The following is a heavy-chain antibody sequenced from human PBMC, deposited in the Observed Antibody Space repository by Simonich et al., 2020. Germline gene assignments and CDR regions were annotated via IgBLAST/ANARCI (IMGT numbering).Heavy chain of an antibody. CDR3: ARGGRYCSSTSCYYYYYYMDV. Sequence: QVQLQESGPGLVKPSETLSLTYTVSGGSISSYYWSWIRQPPGKGLEWIGYIYYSGSTNYNPSLKSRVTISVDTSKNQFSLKLSSVTAADTAVYYCARGGRYCSSTSCYYYYYYMDVWGKGTTVTVS. V-gene: IGHV4-59*12. J-gene: IGHJ6*03. CDR1: GGSISSYY. CDR2: IYYSGST. D-gene: IGHD2-2*01.